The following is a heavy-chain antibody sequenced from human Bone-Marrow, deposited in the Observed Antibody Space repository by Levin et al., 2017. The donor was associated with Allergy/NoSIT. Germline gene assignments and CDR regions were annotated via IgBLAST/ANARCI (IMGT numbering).Heavy chain of an antibody. Sequence: SKTLSITCAVSGDSISSSNWWTWVRQPPGKGLEWIGEIYHSGSTNYNPSLKSRVTISVDKSKNHFSLRLSSVTAADTAIYYCARVRRGCSSTSCYFDPWGQGTLVTVSS. CDR2: IYHSGST. D-gene: IGHD2-2*01. CDR1: GDSISSSNW. V-gene: IGHV4-4*02. J-gene: IGHJ5*02. CDR3: ARVRRGCSSTSCYFDP.